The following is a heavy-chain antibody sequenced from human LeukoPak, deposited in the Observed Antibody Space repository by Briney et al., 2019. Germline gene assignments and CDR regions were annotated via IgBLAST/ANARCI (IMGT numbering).Heavy chain of an antibody. V-gene: IGHV1-2*02. CDR3: ARAFPSIAYPFDY. Sequence: GASVKVSCKASGYTFTGYYMHWVRQAPGQGLEWMGWINPNSGGTNYAQKFQGRVTMTRDTSISTAYMELSRLRSDDTAVYYCARAFPSIAYPFDYWGQGTLVTVSS. CDR2: INPNSGGT. J-gene: IGHJ4*02. D-gene: IGHD2-21*01. CDR1: GYTFTGYY.